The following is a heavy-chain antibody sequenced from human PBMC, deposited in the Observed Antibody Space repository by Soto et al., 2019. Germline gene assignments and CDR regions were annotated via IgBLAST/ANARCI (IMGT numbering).Heavy chain of an antibody. J-gene: IGHJ4*02. CDR1: GGSVSSGSYY. CDR3: ARGGKVGATDVFDY. CDR2: IYYSGST. V-gene: IGHV4-61*01. Sequence: SETLSLTCTVSGGSVSSGSYYWSWIRQPPGKGLEWIGYIYYSGSTNYNPSLKSRVTISVDTSKNQFSLKLSSVTAADTAVYYCARGGKVGATDVFDYWGQGTLVTVSS. D-gene: IGHD1-26*01.